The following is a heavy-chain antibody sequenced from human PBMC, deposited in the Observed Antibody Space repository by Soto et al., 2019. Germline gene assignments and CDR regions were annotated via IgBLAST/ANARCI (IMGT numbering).Heavy chain of an antibody. CDR1: GFTVSSNY. D-gene: IGHD3-10*01. Sequence: GWSLRLSCAASGFTVSSNYMSWVRQAPGKGLEWVSVIYSGGSTYYADSVKGRFTISRDNSKNTLYLKMNSLRAEDTAVYYCERAVGGYYGSGSYPNSYYYYIDVWGKGTTVTVSS. J-gene: IGHJ6*03. CDR2: IYSGGST. CDR3: ERAVGGYYGSGSYPNSYYYYIDV. V-gene: IGHV3-53*01.